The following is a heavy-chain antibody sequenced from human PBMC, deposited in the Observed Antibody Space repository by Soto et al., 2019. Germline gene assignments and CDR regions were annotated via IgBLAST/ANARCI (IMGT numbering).Heavy chain of an antibody. CDR1: GFTFSNYA. J-gene: IGHJ4*02. Sequence: EVQLLESGGGLVQPGGSLRLSCAASGFTFSNYAVTWVRQAPGKGLEWVSTISGSGGSTYYADSVKGRFTISRDNSKKTLYLQMNSLRAVDTAVYYCAKDQGSSWYEIDYWGQGTLGTFSS. D-gene: IGHD6-13*01. CDR3: AKDQGSSWYEIDY. CDR2: ISGSGGST. V-gene: IGHV3-23*01.